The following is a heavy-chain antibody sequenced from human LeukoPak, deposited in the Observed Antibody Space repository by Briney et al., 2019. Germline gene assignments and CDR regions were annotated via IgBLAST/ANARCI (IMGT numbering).Heavy chain of an antibody. CDR3: ARASSGAPRFGFDP. J-gene: IGHJ5*02. CDR2: IYYSGST. Sequence: SETLSLTCTVSGGSISSGGYYCSWIRQHPGTGLEWIGYIYYSGSTYYNPSLKSRLTISLDTSKNQFSLNLSSVTAADAAVYYCARASSGAPRFGFDPWGQGTLVTVSS. D-gene: IGHD3-22*01. V-gene: IGHV4-31*03. CDR1: GGSISSGGYY.